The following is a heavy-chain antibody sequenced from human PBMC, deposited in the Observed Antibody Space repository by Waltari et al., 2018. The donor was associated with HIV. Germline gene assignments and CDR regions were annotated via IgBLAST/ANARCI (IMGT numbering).Heavy chain of an antibody. J-gene: IGHJ4*02. CDR2: IWYDGTDE. CDR1: GFPFRSYG. Sequence: QVQLVESGGDVVEPGRSLRLTCATSGFPFRSYGIHWVRQAPGKGLEWVAVIWYDGTDEYYVDSVKGRFTISRDNSKNTVYLQMSSLRAEDTGVYFCARERGYTSPFDYWGQGTLVTVSS. CDR3: ARERGYTSPFDY. V-gene: IGHV3-33*01. D-gene: IGHD5-18*01.